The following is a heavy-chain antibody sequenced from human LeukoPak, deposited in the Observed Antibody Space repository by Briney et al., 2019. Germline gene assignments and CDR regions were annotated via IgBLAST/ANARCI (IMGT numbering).Heavy chain of an antibody. CDR1: GFTFSSYI. CDR3: ARDGGDSGYLKYFDY. V-gene: IGHV3-21*01. D-gene: IGHD5-12*01. CDR2: ISSSSSYI. J-gene: IGHJ4*02. Sequence: GGSLRLSCAASGFTFSSYIMNWVRQAPGKGLEWVSSISSSSSYIYYADSVKGRFTISRDNAKNSLYLQMNSLRAEDTAVYYCARDGGDSGYLKYFDYWGQGTLVTVSS.